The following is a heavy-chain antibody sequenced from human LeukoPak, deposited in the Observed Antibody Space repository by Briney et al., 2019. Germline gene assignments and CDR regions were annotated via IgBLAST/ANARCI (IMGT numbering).Heavy chain of an antibody. J-gene: IGHJ5*02. CDR1: GGSISSYY. CDR3: ASGAYYDGSGTGWFDP. Sequence: ETLSLTCTVSGGSISSYYWSWIRQPPGKGLEWIGYIYCSGSTNYNPSLKSRVTISVDTSKNQFSLKLSSVTAADTAVYYCASGAYYDGSGTGWFDPWGQGTLVTVSS. V-gene: IGHV4-59*01. CDR2: IYCSGST. D-gene: IGHD3-10*01.